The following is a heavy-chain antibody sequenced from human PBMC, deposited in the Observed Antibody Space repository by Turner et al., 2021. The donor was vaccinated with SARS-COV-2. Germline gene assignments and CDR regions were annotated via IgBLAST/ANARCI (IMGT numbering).Heavy chain of an antibody. D-gene: IGHD2-2*01. Sequence: QVQLVVSGAEVKKSGAAVKVSCKASGYTLTELSMHWVRQAPGKGLEWMVGFDAEDVETIYAQKFQGRVTITEDTSTDTAYMMLSSLGSEDTAVYCCATVFAVASLSYGMDVWGQGTTVTVSS. CDR3: ATVFAVASLSYGMDV. J-gene: IGHJ6*02. V-gene: IGHV1-24*01. CDR1: GYTLTELS. CDR2: FDAEDVET.